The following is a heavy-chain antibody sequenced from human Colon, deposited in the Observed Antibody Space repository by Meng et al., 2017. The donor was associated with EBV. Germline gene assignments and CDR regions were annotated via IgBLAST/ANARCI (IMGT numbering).Heavy chain of an antibody. CDR3: ASFDHIPRRNYFDY. J-gene: IGHJ4*02. CDR2: IHHSGSA. D-gene: IGHD2-21*01. CDR1: GDSMSSGTYY. Sequence: QPQGPGPGVVAASQTPSPPCHVSGDSMSSGTYYWSSHRQPPRKGLEWIGYIHHSGSAYYNPSLKSRVSISVDTSKNQFSLNLNSMTAADTAVYYCASFDHIPRRNYFDYWGQGTLVTVSS. V-gene: IGHV4-30-4*01.